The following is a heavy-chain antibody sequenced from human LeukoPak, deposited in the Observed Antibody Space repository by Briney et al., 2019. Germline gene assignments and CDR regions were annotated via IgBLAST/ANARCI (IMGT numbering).Heavy chain of an antibody. CDR3: AREVFEGQRQSDAFDV. D-gene: IGHD6-25*01. J-gene: IGHJ3*01. CDR2: VNGPGDWT. Sequence: GGSLRLSCAASGFTFSSHWMHWVRQAPGEGLVWVSSVNGPGDWTHYADSVRGRFIISRDNAENTISLQMNNLRAEDTAVYFCAREVFEGQRQSDAFDVWGQGTMVTVSS. CDR1: GFTFSSHW. V-gene: IGHV3-74*01.